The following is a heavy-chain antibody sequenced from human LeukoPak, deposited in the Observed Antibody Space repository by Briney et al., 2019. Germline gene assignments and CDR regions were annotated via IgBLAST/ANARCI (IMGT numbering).Heavy chain of an antibody. CDR2: IRSKAYGGTT. Sequence: GSLRLSCTASGFTFGDYAMSWVRQAPGKGLEWVGFIRSKAYGGTTEYAASGKGRFTISRDDSKSIAYLQMNSLKTEDTAVYYCTRVAAAGTDDYWGQGTLVTVSS. V-gene: IGHV3-49*04. D-gene: IGHD6-13*01. CDR1: GFTFGDYA. J-gene: IGHJ4*02. CDR3: TRVAAAGTDDY.